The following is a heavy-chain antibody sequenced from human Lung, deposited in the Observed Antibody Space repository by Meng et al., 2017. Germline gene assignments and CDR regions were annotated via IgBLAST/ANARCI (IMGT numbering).Heavy chain of an antibody. V-gene: IGHV1-2*06. Sequence: QVQLVQSGAEGKKPGASVKASCKPSGYNFPDYWLHWVRRAPGQGLEWMGRIDPKSGDTHYAQRFQGRVTMTGDTSISTAYMELSGLRSDDTAMYYCARDEDISAAGKLFGDYWGQGTLVTVSS. CDR1: GYNFPDYW. CDR3: ARDEDISAAGKLFGDY. D-gene: IGHD6-13*01. CDR2: IDPKSGDT. J-gene: IGHJ4*02.